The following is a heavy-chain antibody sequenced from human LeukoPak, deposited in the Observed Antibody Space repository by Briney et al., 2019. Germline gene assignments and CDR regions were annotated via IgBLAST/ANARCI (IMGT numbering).Heavy chain of an antibody. D-gene: IGHD1-26*01. CDR3: ARVCTGGLDY. Sequence: PSETLSLTCNASGGASSSYYWSWIRQPPGKGLEWIGYIYYSGSTNYNPSLKSRVTISVDTSKNQFSLKLSSVTAADTAVYYCARVCTGGLDYWGQGTLVTVSS. CDR2: IYYSGST. V-gene: IGHV4-59*01. CDR1: GGASSSYY. J-gene: IGHJ4*02.